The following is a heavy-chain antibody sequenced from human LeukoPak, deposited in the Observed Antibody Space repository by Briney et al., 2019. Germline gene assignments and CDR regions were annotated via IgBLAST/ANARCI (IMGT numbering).Heavy chain of an antibody. V-gene: IGHV3-48*04. CDR3: TRGTYYHGSGDAFDI. Sequence: QPGGSLRLSCAASGFTFSSYSMNWVRQAPGKGLEWVSYIRSGGSPIYYADSVKGRFTISRDNAKDSLYLQMNSLRAEDTAVYYCTRGTYYHGSGDAFDIWGQGTMVTVSS. D-gene: IGHD3-10*01. J-gene: IGHJ3*02. CDR1: GFTFSSYS. CDR2: IRSGGSPI.